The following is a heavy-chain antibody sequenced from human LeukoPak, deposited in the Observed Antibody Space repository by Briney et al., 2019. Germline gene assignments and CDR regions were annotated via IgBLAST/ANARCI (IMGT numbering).Heavy chain of an antibody. D-gene: IGHD6-19*01. CDR3: ARRIPSSGWYEYWFDP. CDR2: IIPIFGTA. V-gene: IGHV1-69*13. J-gene: IGHJ5*02. Sequence: GASVKVSCKASGGTFSSYAISWVRQAPGQGLEWMGGIIPIFGTANYAQKFQGRVTITADESTSTAYMELSSLRSEDTAVYYCARRIPSSGWYEYWFDPWGQGTLVTVSS. CDR1: GGTFSSYA.